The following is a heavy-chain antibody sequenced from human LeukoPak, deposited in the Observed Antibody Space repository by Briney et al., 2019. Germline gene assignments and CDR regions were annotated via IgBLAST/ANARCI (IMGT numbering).Heavy chain of an antibody. CDR1: GGSISSGDYY. CDR3: ARAPETMVRGVIPHAFDI. D-gene: IGHD3-10*01. V-gene: IGHV4-30-4*01. CDR2: IYYSGST. Sequence: SETLSLTCTVSGGSISSGDYYWSWIRQPPGKGLEWIGYIYYSGSTYYNPSLKSRVTISVDTSKNQFSLKLSSVTAADTAAYYCARAPETMVRGVIPHAFDIWGQGTMVTVSS. J-gene: IGHJ3*02.